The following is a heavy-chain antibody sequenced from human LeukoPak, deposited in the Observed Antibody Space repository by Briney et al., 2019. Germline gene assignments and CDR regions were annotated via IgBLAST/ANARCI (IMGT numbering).Heavy chain of an antibody. D-gene: IGHD2-21*02. CDR3: AREIVVVTANFDY. CDR1: GLTFSSYA. CDR2: ISYDGSNK. V-gene: IGHV3-30*04. Sequence: PGRSLRLSCAASGLTFSSYAMHWVRQAPGKGLEWVAVISYDGSNKYYADSVKGRFTISRDNSKNTLYLQMNSLRAEDAAVYYCAREIVVVTANFDYWGQGTLVTVSS. J-gene: IGHJ4*02.